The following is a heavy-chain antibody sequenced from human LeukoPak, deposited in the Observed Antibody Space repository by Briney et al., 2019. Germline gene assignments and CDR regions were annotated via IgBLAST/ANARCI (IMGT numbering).Heavy chain of an antibody. CDR2: INLDGSQK. Sequence: GGSLRLSCAASGFTVFNYWMSWVRQAPGKGLEWVANINLDGSQKYYVDSLKGRFTISRDNAKNTLYLQMNSLRAEDTSVYYCAQGGSPGAFDYWGQGTLVTVSS. CDR3: AQGGSPGAFDY. V-gene: IGHV3-7*01. D-gene: IGHD1-26*01. CDR1: GFTVFNYW. J-gene: IGHJ4*02.